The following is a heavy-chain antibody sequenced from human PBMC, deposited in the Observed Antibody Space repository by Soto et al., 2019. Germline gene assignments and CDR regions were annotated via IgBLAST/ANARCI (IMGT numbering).Heavy chain of an antibody. V-gene: IGHV3-23*01. D-gene: IGHD2-15*01. Sequence: PGGSLRLSCAASGFTFSSYAMSWVRQAPGKGLEWVPAISGSGGSTYYADSVKGRFTISRDNSKNTLYLQMNSLRAEDTAVYYCAKSPPGIVVVVAAIFDYWGQGTLVTVSS. CDR3: AKSPPGIVVVVAAIFDY. CDR1: GFTFSSYA. J-gene: IGHJ4*02. CDR2: ISGSGGST.